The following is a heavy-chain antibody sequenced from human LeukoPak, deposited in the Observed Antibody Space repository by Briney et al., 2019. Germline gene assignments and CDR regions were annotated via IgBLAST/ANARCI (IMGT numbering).Heavy chain of an antibody. V-gene: IGHV3-33*01. CDR2: IWYDGSNK. D-gene: IGHD3-10*01. Sequence: PGGSLRLSCAASGFTLSSYGMHRVHQAPGKGLEWVAVIWYDGSNKYYADSVKGRFTISRDNSKNTLYLQMNSLRAEDTAVYYCARGRSLWFGELPRYWGQGTLVTVSS. J-gene: IGHJ4*02. CDR1: GFTLSSYG. CDR3: ARGRSLWFGELPRY.